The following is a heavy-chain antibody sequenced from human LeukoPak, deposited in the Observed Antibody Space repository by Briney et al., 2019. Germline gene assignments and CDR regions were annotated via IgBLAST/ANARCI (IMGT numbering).Heavy chain of an antibody. V-gene: IGHV3-33*01. CDR2: IWYDGSNK. J-gene: IGHJ6*02. CDR3: ARDGGLLAAAGHLDV. Sequence: GGSLRLSCAASGFTFSSYGMHWVRQAPGKGLEWVAVIWYDGSNKYYADSVKGRFTISRDNSKNTLYLQMNSLRAEDTAVYYCARDGGLLAAAGHLDVWGQGTTVTVPS. D-gene: IGHD6-13*01. CDR1: GFTFSSYG.